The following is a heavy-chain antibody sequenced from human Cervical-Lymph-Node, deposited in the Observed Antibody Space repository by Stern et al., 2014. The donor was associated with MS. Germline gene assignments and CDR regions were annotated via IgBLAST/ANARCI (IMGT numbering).Heavy chain of an antibody. CDR2: ISTNTGDP. Sequence: VHLVESGSELKKPGASVKVSCKASGYTFNNYAMNWVRQAPGQGLEWMGWISTNTGDPDYAQGFTGRFVFSMDTSVSTAYLQITSLKAEDTAVYYCARPNDSSGLFDQWGQGTLVTVSP. CDR3: ARPNDSSGLFDQ. CDR1: GYTFNNYA. V-gene: IGHV7-4-1*02. D-gene: IGHD6-19*01. J-gene: IGHJ5*02.